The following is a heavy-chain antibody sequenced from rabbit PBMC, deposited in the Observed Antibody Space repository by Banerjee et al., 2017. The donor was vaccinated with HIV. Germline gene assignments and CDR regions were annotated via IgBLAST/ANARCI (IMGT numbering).Heavy chain of an antibody. D-gene: IGHD4-2*01. Sequence: QLKESGGGLVQPGGSLKLSCKASGFDVNTYYMSWVRQAPGKGLEWIGYIDPVFGSTYYASWVNGRFTISSHNAQNTLYLQLNSLTAADTATYFCVRGLVVAPYYFNLWGPGTLVTVS. CDR2: IDPVFGST. CDR3: VRGLVVAPYYFNL. CDR1: GFDVNTYY. J-gene: IGHJ4*01. V-gene: IGHV1S7*01.